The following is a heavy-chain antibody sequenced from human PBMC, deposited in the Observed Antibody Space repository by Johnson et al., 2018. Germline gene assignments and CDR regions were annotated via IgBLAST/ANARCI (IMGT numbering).Heavy chain of an antibody. CDR2: IRSKANSYAT. CDR1: GFTFSGSA. CDR3: TSTTEPIVTRITMFGVDDPGMDV. J-gene: IGHJ6*02. D-gene: IGHD3-3*01. Sequence: EVQLVESGGGLVQPGGSLKLSCAASGFTFSGSAMHWVRQASGKGLEWVGRIRSKANSYATAYAASVKGRFTISRDDSKNTAYLQMNSLKTEDTAVYYCTSTTEPIVTRITMFGVDDPGMDVWGQGTTVTVSS. V-gene: IGHV3-73*01.